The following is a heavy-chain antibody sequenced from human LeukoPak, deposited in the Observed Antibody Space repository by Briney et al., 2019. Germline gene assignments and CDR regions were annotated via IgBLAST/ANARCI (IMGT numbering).Heavy chain of an antibody. CDR2: MNPNSGNT. Sequence: ASVKVSCKASGYTFTSYDINWVRQATGQGLEWMGWMNPNSGNTGYAQKFQGRVTMTRNTSISTAYMELSSLRSEDTAVYYCARHYSYGYYYYGMDVWGQETTVTVSS. D-gene: IGHD5-18*01. J-gene: IGHJ6*02. CDR3: ARHYSYGYYYYGMDV. CDR1: GYTFTSYD. V-gene: IGHV1-8*01.